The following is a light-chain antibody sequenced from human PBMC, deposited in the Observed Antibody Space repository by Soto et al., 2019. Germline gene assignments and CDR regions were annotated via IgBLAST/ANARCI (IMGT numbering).Light chain of an antibody. Sequence: DIQMTQSPSSLSASVGDRVTITCQASQDISNYLNWYQQKPGKAPKLLIYDASNLETGVPSRFSGSGSGTDFTFTISSLQPEDIATYYCHQYDNRPPITFRQGTRLEIK. J-gene: IGKJ5*01. CDR1: QDISNY. CDR3: HQYDNRPPIT. V-gene: IGKV1-33*01. CDR2: DAS.